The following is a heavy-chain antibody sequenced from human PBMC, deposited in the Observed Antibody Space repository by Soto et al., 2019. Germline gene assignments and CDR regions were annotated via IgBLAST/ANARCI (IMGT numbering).Heavy chain of an antibody. D-gene: IGHD5-12*01. CDR3: ARGFPNSGYVRYFDY. J-gene: IGHJ4*02. Sequence: TSETLSLTCAVYGGSFSGYYWSWIRQPPGKGLEWIGEINHSGSTNYNPSLKSRVTISVDTSKNQFSLKLSSVTAADTAVYYCARGFPNSGYVRYFDYWGQGTLVTVSS. V-gene: IGHV4-34*01. CDR2: INHSGST. CDR1: GGSFSGYY.